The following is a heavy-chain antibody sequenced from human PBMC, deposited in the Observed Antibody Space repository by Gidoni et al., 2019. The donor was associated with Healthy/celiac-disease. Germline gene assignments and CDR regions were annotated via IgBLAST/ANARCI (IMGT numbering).Heavy chain of an antibody. Sequence: QVQLPQWGAGLLKPSETLSLTCGVYGGSFSGSYWSWIRPPPGKGLEWIGELNHRGSTNYNPSLKSRVTISVDTSKNQFYLKQSSVTAADTAVYYCERGARITMVRGVIKAFDIWGQGTMVTVSS. CDR1: GGSFSGSY. J-gene: IGHJ3*02. CDR3: ERGARITMVRGVIKAFDI. V-gene: IGHV4-34*01. CDR2: LNHRGST. D-gene: IGHD3-10*01.